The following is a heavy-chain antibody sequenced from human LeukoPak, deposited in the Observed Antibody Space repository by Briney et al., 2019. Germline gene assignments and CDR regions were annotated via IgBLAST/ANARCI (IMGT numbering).Heavy chain of an antibody. J-gene: IGHJ4*02. Sequence: GGSLRLSCTASGFTFSSYWMNWVRQAPGKGLEWVANIKQDGSEKYYVDSVKGRFTISRDNAKKSLYLQMNSLRAEDTAVYYCARETEMANLDYWGQGTLVTVPS. CDR2: IKQDGSEK. V-gene: IGHV3-7*04. CDR1: GFTFSSYW. D-gene: IGHD5-24*01. CDR3: ARETEMANLDY.